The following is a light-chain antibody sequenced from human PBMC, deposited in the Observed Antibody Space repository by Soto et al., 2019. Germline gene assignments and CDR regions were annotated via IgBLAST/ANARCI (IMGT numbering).Light chain of an antibody. CDR1: SSGVGAYDY. Sequence: QSALTQPASVSRSPGPSITISCTGTSSGVGAYDYVSWYQQHPDKAPKLMIYEVSNRPSGVSDRFSGSTSVNTATLTISGLQAEDDSDYYCSSYTSSSTRAFGTGTKLTVL. V-gene: IGLV2-14*03. J-gene: IGLJ1*01. CDR3: SSYTSSSTRA. CDR2: EVS.